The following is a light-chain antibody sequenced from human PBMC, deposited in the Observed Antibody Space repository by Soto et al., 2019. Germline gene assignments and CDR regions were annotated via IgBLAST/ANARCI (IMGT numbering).Light chain of an antibody. CDR2: GAS. CDR1: QSVSSSY. V-gene: IGKV3-20*01. J-gene: IGKJ1*01. Sequence: EIGLTQSPGTLSLSPGGRATLSCRASQSVSSSYLAWYQQKPGQAPRLLIYGASSRATGIPDRLSGSGSGTDFTLTISRLEPEDCAVYYCQQYGSSPPWTLGQGTQVEIK. CDR3: QQYGSSPPWT.